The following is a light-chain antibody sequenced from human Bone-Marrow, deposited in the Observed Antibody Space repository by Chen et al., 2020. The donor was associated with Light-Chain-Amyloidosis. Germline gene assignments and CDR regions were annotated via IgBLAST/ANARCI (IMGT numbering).Light chain of an antibody. CDR1: DLPTKY. V-gene: IGLV3-25*03. J-gene: IGLJ2*01. CDR2: TDT. CDR3: QSADSSGTYEVI. Sequence: SYELTQPPSVSVSPGQKARITCSGDDLPTKYAYWYQQKPGQAPVLVIHTDTERPSGISERFSGSSSGTTATLTISGVQVEDEADYHCQSADSSGTYEVIFGGGTKLTVL.